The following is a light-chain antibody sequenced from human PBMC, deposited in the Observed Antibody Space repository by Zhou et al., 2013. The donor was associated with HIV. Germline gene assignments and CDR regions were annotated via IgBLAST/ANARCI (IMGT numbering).Light chain of an antibody. CDR3: QQYNSYWT. Sequence: IQLTQSPSSLSASVGDRVTITCRASQGISSSLAWYQQKPGKAPKLLIYAASTLQSGVPSRFSGSGSGTDFTLTISSLQPEDFATYYCQQYNSYWTFGQGTKVEVK. CDR2: AAS. CDR1: QGISSS. V-gene: IGKV1-9*01. J-gene: IGKJ1*01.